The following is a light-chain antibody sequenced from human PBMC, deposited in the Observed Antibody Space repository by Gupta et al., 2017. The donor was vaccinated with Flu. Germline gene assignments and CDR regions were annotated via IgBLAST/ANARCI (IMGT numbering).Light chain of an antibody. CDR1: QNIDSW. Sequence: RVTFTCRASQNIDSWLAWYQQRPGKAPSLLIYKASNLESGVPSRFSGSGSGTEFTLAISSLQPDDLATYYCQQYDSYPWTFGQGTKV. V-gene: IGKV1-5*03. CDR2: KAS. CDR3: QQYDSYPWT. J-gene: IGKJ1*01.